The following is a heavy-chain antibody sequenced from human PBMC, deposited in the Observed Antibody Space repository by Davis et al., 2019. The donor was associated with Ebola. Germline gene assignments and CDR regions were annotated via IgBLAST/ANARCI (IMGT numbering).Heavy chain of an antibody. J-gene: IGHJ6*02. CDR2: ISSSSSNT. CDR1: GFTFSDYY. CDR3: ARSPYSSGWQRKRTVSSYGTDV. D-gene: IGHD6-19*01. V-gene: IGHV3-11*06. Sequence: GGSLRLSCAASGFTFSDYYMSWIRQAPGKGLEWVSYISSSSSNTNYADSVRGRFTISRDNAKNSLYLQMNSLRAEDTAVYYCARSPYSSGWQRKRTVSSYGTDVWGQGTTVTVSS.